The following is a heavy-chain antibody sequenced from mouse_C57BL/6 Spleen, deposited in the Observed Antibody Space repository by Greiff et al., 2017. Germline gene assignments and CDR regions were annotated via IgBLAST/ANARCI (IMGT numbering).Heavy chain of an antibody. V-gene: IGHV1-76*01. CDR3: ARSVINKVVGYYFDD. CDR1: GYTFTDYY. Sequence: QVQLQQSGAELVRPGASVKLSCKASGYTFTDYYINWVKQRPGQGLEWIARIYPGSGNTYYNEKFKGKATLTAEKSSSTAYMQLSSLTSEDSAVYFCARSVINKVVGYYFDDWGQGTSVTVSS. J-gene: IGHJ4*01. CDR2: IYPGSGNT. D-gene: IGHD1-1*01.